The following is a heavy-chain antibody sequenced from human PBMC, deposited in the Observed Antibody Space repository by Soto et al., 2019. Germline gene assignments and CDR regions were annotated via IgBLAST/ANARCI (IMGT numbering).Heavy chain of an antibody. D-gene: IGHD3-16*01. CDR3: AHSPWGSAPDY. Sequence: QITLKESGPTLVKPTETLTLTCTVYGFPLSARGVGVGWIRQPPGKALEWLAVIYWNDDKRYSPSLKSRLTIAKDTSKNQVVLTMTHTDPVDTAKYYCAHSPWGSAPDYWGQGTLVTVSS. CDR1: GFPLSARGVG. J-gene: IGHJ4*02. CDR2: IYWNDDK. V-gene: IGHV2-5*01.